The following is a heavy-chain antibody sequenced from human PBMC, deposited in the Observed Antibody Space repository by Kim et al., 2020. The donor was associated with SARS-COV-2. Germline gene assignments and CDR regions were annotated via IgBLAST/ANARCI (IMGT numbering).Heavy chain of an antibody. CDR3: AKDKSGRGKYYYYYGMDV. V-gene: IGHV3-9*01. CDR1: GFTFDDYA. CDR2: ISWNSGSI. J-gene: IGHJ6*02. D-gene: IGHD3-16*01. Sequence: GGSLRLSCAASGFTFDDYAMHWVRQAPGKGLEWVSGISWNSGSIGYADSVKGRFTISRDNAKNSLYLQMNSLRAEDTALYYCAKDKSGRGKYYYYYGMDVWGQGTTVTVSS.